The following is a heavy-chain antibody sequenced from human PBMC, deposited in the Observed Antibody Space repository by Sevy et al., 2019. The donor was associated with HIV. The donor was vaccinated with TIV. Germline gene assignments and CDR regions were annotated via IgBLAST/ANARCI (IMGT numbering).Heavy chain of an antibody. V-gene: IGHV3-48*03. CDR1: QFTFSNYQ. J-gene: IGHJ4*02. Sequence: GGSLRLSCAASQFTFSNYQMNWVRQAPGKGLEWVSYISSSGDTIYYADSLKGRFTISRDNAKNSLYLQMSSLRAEDRAVDEGAGGEFGGNFDYWGQGTLVTVSS. CDR3: AGGEFGGNFDY. D-gene: IGHD3-16*01. CDR2: ISSSGDTI.